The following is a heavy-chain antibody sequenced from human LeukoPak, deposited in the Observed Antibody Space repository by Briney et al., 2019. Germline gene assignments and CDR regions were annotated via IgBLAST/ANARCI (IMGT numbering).Heavy chain of an antibody. V-gene: IGHV4-39*01. CDR3: ARQEYSNSYFAY. J-gene: IGHJ4*02. Sequence: SETLSLTCTVSGGSISSSTYYWGWIRQPPGKGLEWIGSIYYSGSTYYNPSLKSPVTISVDTSKNHFSLKLSSVTAADTAVYYCARQEYSNSYFAYWGQGTLVTVSS. CDR1: GGSISSSTYY. CDR2: IYYSGST. D-gene: IGHD6-6*01.